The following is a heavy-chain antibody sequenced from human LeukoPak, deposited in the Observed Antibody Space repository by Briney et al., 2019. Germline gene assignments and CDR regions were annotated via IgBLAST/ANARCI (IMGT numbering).Heavy chain of an antibody. Sequence: PGGSLRLSCAASGFTFSSYEVHWVRQAPGKGLEWVSGISGSDGSTNYADSVKGRFTISRENSKNTLYLQMNSLRAEDTAVYYCAKDSAKKYDDYWGQGTLVTVSS. J-gene: IGHJ4*02. CDR2: ISGSDGST. V-gene: IGHV3-23*01. CDR3: AKDSAKKYDDY. D-gene: IGHD2/OR15-2a*01. CDR1: GFTFSSYE.